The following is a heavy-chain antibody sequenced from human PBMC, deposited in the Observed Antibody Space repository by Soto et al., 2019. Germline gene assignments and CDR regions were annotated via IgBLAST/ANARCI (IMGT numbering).Heavy chain of an antibody. J-gene: IGHJ6*02. V-gene: IGHV3-33*01. CDR2: IWYDGSNK. CDR1: GFTFSSYG. D-gene: IGHD3-3*01. CDR3: ARGVVSSYYYYYYGMDV. Sequence: PGGSLRLSCAASGFTFSSYGMHWVRQAPGKGLEWVAVIWYDGSNKYYADSVKGRFTISRDNSKNTLYLQMNSLRVEDTAVYYCARGVVSSYYYYYYGMDVWGQGTTVTVSS.